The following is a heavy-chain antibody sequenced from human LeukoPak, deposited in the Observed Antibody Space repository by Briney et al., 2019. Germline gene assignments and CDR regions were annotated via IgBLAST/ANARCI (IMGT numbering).Heavy chain of an antibody. D-gene: IGHD6-19*01. CDR3: ARGWARDGFNI. CDR1: GDSVSNYA. CDR2: TYYNSKWYN. V-gene: IGHV6-1*01. Sequence: SQTLSLTCVISGDSVSNYAWNWVRQPPSGGLECLGRTYYNSKWYNEYAESVKSRISINPDTSKNQFSLELNSVTPEDTAVYYCARGWARDGFNIWSQGTMVTVSS. J-gene: IGHJ3*02.